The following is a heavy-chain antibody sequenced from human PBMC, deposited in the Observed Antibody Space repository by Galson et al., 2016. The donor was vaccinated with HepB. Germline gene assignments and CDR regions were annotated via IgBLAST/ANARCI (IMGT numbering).Heavy chain of an antibody. D-gene: IGHD3-10*01. Sequence: SLRLSCAASGFTFSTYVMSWIRQAPGKGLEWVSSLSGTGGVTQYADSVKGRFTISRDNSNNTLFLEMSRLIAEDTAIYYCARRYGVFDSWGRGTLVTVSS. J-gene: IGHJ4*02. CDR2: LSGTGGVT. V-gene: IGHV3-23*01. CDR3: ARRYGVFDS. CDR1: GFTFSTYV.